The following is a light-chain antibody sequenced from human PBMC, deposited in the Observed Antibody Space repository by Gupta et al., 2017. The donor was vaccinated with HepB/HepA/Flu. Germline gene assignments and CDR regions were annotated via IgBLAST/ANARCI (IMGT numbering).Light chain of an antibody. V-gene: IGKV3-20*01. CDR3: QQAGRSPRT. CDR2: GAS. CDR1: QSVSSSY. J-gene: IGKJ2*02. Sequence: EIVLTQSPRTLSLSPGESATLSCRASQSVSSSYLAWYQQKPGQAPRLLIYGASSRATGIPDRFSGSGSGTDFTLTISRLEPEDFAVYYCQQAGRSPRTFGQGTKLEIK.